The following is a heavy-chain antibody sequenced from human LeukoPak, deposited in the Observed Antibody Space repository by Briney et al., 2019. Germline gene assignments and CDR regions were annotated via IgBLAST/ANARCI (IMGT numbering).Heavy chain of an antibody. CDR3: ARVRFYGDRGIYYYYYYMDV. J-gene: IGHJ6*03. Sequence: ASVKVSCKASGGAFSSYPISWVRQAPGQGLEWMGIINPSGGSTSYAQKFQGRVTMTRDMSTSTVYMELSSLRSEDTAVYYCARVRFYGDRGIYYYYYYMDVWGKGTTVTVSS. V-gene: IGHV1-46*01. D-gene: IGHD4-17*01. CDR1: GGAFSSYP. CDR2: INPSGGST.